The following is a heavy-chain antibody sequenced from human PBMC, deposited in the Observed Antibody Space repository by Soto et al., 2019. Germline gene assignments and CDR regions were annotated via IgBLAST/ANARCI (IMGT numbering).Heavy chain of an antibody. Sequence: GGSLRLSCAASGFTFSSYGMHWVRQAPGKGLEWVAVISYDGSNKYYADSVKGRFTISRDNSKNTLYLQMNSLRAEDTAVYYCAKVRIPGRKQLVHAFDYWGQGTLVTVSS. V-gene: IGHV3-30*18. D-gene: IGHD6-13*01. J-gene: IGHJ4*02. CDR3: AKVRIPGRKQLVHAFDY. CDR2: ISYDGSNK. CDR1: GFTFSSYG.